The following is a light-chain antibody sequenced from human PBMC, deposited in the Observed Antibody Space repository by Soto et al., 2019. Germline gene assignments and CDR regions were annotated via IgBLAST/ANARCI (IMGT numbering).Light chain of an antibody. J-gene: IGKJ1*01. CDR2: WAS. V-gene: IGKV4-1*01. Sequence: DIVMTQSPDSLAVSLGERATINCKSSQNLLSSANNKNYLAWYQQKPGQPPGPLIYWASTRESGVPDRFSGRGSGTDFTLTISSLQAEDFAVYYCQQYYNGPPRTFGQGTKVEIK. CDR1: QNLLSSANNKNY. CDR3: QQYYNGPPRT.